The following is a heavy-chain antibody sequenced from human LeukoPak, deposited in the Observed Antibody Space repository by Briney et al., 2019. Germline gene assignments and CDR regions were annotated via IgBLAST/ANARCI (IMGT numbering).Heavy chain of an antibody. J-gene: IGHJ4*02. Sequence: SETLSLTCTVSGGSISSSSYYWGWIRQPPGKGLEWIGSIYYSGSTYYNPSLKSRVTISVDRSKNQFSLKLSSVTAADTAVYYCASWIWSGYYFDYWGQGTLVTVSS. D-gene: IGHD3-3*01. CDR2: IYYSGST. V-gene: IGHV4-39*07. CDR1: GGSISSSSYY. CDR3: ASWIWSGYYFDY.